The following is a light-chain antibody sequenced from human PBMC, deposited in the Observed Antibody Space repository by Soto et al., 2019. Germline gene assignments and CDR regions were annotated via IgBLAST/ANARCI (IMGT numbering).Light chain of an antibody. Sequence: QSVLTQPPSASGSPGQSVTISCAGTSSDVGGYNYVSWYQQYPGKVPKLMIYEVSERPSGVPDRFSGSKSGNTAFLTVSGLQAEDEADYYXLSYAETAYV. CDR2: EVS. V-gene: IGLV2-8*01. CDR1: SSDVGGYNY. J-gene: IGLJ1*01. CDR3: LSYAETAYV.